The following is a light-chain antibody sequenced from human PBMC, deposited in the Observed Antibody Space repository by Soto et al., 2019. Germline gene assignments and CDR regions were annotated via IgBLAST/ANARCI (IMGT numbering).Light chain of an antibody. CDR2: GAS. J-gene: IGKJ4*01. V-gene: IGKV3-15*01. Sequence: IVMTQSPATLSVSPGERATLSCRASQSVSRNLAWYQQKHGQAPRLLIYGASTRATGIPARFSGSVSGTEVTITICSLKSEDVAVYYCQQHSNWTLTFGGGTKVDNK. CDR1: QSVSRN. CDR3: QQHSNWTLT.